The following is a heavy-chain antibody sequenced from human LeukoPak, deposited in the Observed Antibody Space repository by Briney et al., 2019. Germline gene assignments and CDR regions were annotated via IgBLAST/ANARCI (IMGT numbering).Heavy chain of an antibody. Sequence: SETLSLTCTVSGGSISSYYWSWIRQPPGRGLEWIGYIYYSGSTNYNPSLKSRVTISVDTSKNQFSLKLSSVTAADTAVYYCARQNEYRDFWSGYSYYFDYWGQGTLVTVPS. CDR2: IYYSGST. CDR3: ARQNEYRDFWSGYSYYFDY. CDR1: GGSISSYY. D-gene: IGHD3-3*01. V-gene: IGHV4-59*08. J-gene: IGHJ4*02.